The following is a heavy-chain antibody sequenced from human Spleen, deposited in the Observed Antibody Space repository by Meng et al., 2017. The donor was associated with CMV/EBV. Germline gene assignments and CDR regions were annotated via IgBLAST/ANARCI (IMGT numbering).Heavy chain of an antibody. CDR1: GYTFITYY. V-gene: IGHV1-2*02. Sequence: ASVKVSCKASGYTFITYYIHWVRQAPGQGVEWMGWINPNSGGTNYAQKFQGRVTMTRDTSISTTYMELSRLRSDDTAIYYCAKGDCTDSSCYFNAFDIWGQGTMVTVSS. D-gene: IGHD2-2*01. CDR2: INPNSGGT. J-gene: IGHJ3*02. CDR3: AKGDCTDSSCYFNAFDI.